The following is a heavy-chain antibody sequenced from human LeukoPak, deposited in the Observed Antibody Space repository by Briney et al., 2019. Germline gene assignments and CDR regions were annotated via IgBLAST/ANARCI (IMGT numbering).Heavy chain of an antibody. CDR1: GYTFTGYY. Sequence: ASVKVSCKASGYTFTGYYMHWVRQAPGQGLEWMGWINPNSGGTNYAQKLQGRITLTTDTSTSTAYMELRSLRSDDTAVYYCARVRGTYGSGSSDYWGQGTLVTVSS. CDR2: INPNSGGT. D-gene: IGHD3-10*01. CDR3: ARVRGTYGSGSSDY. J-gene: IGHJ4*02. V-gene: IGHV1-2*02.